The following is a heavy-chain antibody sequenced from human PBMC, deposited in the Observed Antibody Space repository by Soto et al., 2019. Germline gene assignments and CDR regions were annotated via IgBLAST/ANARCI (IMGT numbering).Heavy chain of an antibody. V-gene: IGHV3-7*01. CDR1: GFTFSSYW. J-gene: IGHJ6*03. CDR2: IKQDGSEK. CDR3: ARDHNWNDGLGYYYYYIDV. Sequence: GGSLRLSCAASGFTFSSYWMSWVRQAPGKGLEWVANIKQDGSEKYYVDSVKGRFTISRDNAKNSLYLQMNSLRAEDTAVYYCARDHNWNDGLGYYYYYIDVWGKGTTVTVSS. D-gene: IGHD1-1*01.